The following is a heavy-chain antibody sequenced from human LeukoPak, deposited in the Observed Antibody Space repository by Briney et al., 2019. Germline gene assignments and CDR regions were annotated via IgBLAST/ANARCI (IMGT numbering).Heavy chain of an antibody. CDR1: GYTFTGYY. CDR3: ARVGGGQLATGVFVY. CDR2: INPNSGGT. V-gene: IGHV1-2*02. D-gene: IGHD6-13*01. J-gene: IGHJ4*02. Sequence: GASVKVSCKASGYTFTGYYVHWVRQAPGQGLEWMGWINPNSGGTNYAQKFQGRVTMTRDTSISTAYMELSRLRSDDTAVYYCARVGGGQLATGVFVYWGQGTLVTVSS.